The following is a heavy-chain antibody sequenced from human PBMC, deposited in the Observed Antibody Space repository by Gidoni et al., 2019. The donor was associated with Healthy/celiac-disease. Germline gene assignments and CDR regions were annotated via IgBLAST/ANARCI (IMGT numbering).Heavy chain of an antibody. CDR2: ISGSGGST. Sequence: EVQLLESGGGLVQPGGSLRLSCAASGFTFSSYAMSWVRQAPGKGLEWVSAISGSGGSTYYADSVKGRFTISRDNSKNTLYLQMNSLRAEDTAVYYCAKDLLRGGPRTEGDYFDYWGQGTLVTVSS. V-gene: IGHV3-23*01. CDR1: GFTFSSYA. J-gene: IGHJ4*02. CDR3: AKDLLRGGPRTEGDYFDY. D-gene: IGHD3-10*01.